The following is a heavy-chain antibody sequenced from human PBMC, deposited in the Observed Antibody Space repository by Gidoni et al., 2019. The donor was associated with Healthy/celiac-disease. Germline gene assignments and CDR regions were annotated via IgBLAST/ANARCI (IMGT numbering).Heavy chain of an antibody. CDR3: ARVGEPLYYSYGMDV. D-gene: IGHD3-10*01. CDR2: IIPILGIA. V-gene: IGHV1-69*09. Sequence: QVQLVQSGAEVKKPGSSVKVSCKASGGTFSSYAISWVRQAPGQGLEWMGRIIPILGIANYAQKFQGRVTITADKSTSTAYMELSSLRSEDTAVYYCARVGEPLYYSYGMDVWGQGTTVTVSS. J-gene: IGHJ6*02. CDR1: GGTFSSYA.